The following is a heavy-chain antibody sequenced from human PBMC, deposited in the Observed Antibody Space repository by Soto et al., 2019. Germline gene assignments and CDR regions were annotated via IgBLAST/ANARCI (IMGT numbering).Heavy chain of an antibody. Sequence: SETRSLTCTVSGGSISSYYWSWIRQPPGKGLEWIGYIYYSGSTNYNPSLKSRVTISVDTSKNQFSLKLSSVTAADTAVYYCARHGMDYYDSSGYYYSPYYFDYWGQGTLVTVSS. J-gene: IGHJ4*02. D-gene: IGHD3-22*01. CDR1: GGSISSYY. CDR2: IYYSGST. V-gene: IGHV4-59*08. CDR3: ARHGMDYYDSSGYYYSPYYFDY.